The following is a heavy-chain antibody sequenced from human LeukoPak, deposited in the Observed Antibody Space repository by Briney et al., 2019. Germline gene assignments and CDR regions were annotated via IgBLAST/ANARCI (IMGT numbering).Heavy chain of an antibody. J-gene: IGHJ5*02. V-gene: IGHV1-46*01. CDR3: ARDGHYYGSSGYGYNWFDP. Sequence: ASVRVSCKASGYTFTSYYMHWVRQAPGQGLEWMGIINLSGGSTSYAQKFQGRVTMTRDMSTSTVYMELSSLRSEDTAVYYCARDGHYYGSSGYGYNWFDPWGQGALVTVSS. D-gene: IGHD3-22*01. CDR2: INLSGGST. CDR1: GYTFTSYY.